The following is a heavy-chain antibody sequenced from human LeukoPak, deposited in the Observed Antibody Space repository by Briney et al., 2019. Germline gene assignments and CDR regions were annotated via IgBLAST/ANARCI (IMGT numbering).Heavy chain of an antibody. V-gene: IGHV1-46*01. Sequence: ASVKVSCKASRYTFTSYYMHWVRQAPGQGLEWMGIINPSGGSTSYAQKFQGRVTMTRDTSTSTVYMELSSLRSEDTAVYYCARGLSVYYDRPGAFDIWGQGTMVTVSS. J-gene: IGHJ3*02. D-gene: IGHD3-22*01. CDR1: RYTFTSYY. CDR2: INPSGGST. CDR3: ARGLSVYYDRPGAFDI.